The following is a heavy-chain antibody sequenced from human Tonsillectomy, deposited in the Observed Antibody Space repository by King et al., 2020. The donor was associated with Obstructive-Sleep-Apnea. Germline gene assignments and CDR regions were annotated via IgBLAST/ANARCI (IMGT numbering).Heavy chain of an antibody. CDR1: GGSISSYY. J-gene: IGHJ3*02. CDR3: ASLSGSDAFDI. D-gene: IGHD1-26*01. V-gene: IGHV4-59*01. Sequence: VQLQESGPRLVKPTETLSLTCTGSGGSISSYYWSGIRHPPGKGLEWVGYMYYSGSTDYNPSLKSRGTISVDTSKNQFSLKLSSVTAADTAVYYCASLSGSDAFDIWGQGTMVTVSS. CDR2: MYYSGST.